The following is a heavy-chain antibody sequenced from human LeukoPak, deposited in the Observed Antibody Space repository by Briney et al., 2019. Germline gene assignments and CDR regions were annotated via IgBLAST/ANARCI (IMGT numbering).Heavy chain of an antibody. CDR3: AREGRSPLPTANWFDL. CDR1: GGSFSGYY. J-gene: IGHJ5*02. D-gene: IGHD3-3*01. CDR2: INDSGRT. V-gene: IGHV4-34*01. Sequence: SETLSLTCAVYGGSFSGYYWSWLRQPPGKGVEWIGEINDSGRTNYNAALTRRGTISVEKSKNQFSLKLSSVTAADTAVYYCAREGRSPLPTANWFDLWGQGTLVTVSS.